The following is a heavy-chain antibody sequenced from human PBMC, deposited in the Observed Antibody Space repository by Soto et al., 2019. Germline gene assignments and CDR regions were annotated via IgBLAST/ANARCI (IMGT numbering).Heavy chain of an antibody. Sequence: QVQLQESGPGLVKPSQTLSLTCTVSGGSISSGDYYWRWIRQPPGKGLEWIGYIYYSGSTYYNPXXXXXXXXXXXXXXXXXXXXXXXXXXXXXXXXXXXXXXXXXXXXXXXXXXXXXXWGQGTLVTVSS. CDR3: XXXXXXXXXXXXXXXXXXXX. J-gene: IGHJ4*02. V-gene: IGHV4-30-4*01. CDR1: GGSISSGDYY. CDR2: IYYSGST.